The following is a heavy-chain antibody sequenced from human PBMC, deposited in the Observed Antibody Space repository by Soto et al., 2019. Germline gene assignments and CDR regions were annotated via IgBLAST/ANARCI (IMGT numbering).Heavy chain of an antibody. J-gene: IGHJ4*02. Sequence: SETLSLTCTVSGGSISSDYWSWIRQPAGKGLEWIGRIYTSANTNXNPSFESRVTMSGDTPKKQFSLELSDVTAADTAVYYCVSYRGAFYFAHGGQGTLVTVSS. CDR3: VSYRGAFYFAH. CDR2: IYTSANT. D-gene: IGHD1-26*01. CDR1: GGSISSDY. V-gene: IGHV4-4*07.